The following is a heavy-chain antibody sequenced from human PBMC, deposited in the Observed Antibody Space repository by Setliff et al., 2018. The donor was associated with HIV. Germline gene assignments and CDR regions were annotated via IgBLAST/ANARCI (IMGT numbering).Heavy chain of an antibody. CDR3: ASSPGTVFGVVILNPRFDS. D-gene: IGHD3-3*01. V-gene: IGHV3-21*01. J-gene: IGHJ4*02. CDR2: ISPRTTYI. CDR1: KLTFSTYS. Sequence: GESLKISCAASKLTFSTYSVNWVRQAPGKGLEWVSSISPRTTYIYYADSVKGRFTISRDDAKNSLYLQMNSLRAEDTAVYYCASSPGTVFGVVILNPRFDSWGQGTLVTVSS.